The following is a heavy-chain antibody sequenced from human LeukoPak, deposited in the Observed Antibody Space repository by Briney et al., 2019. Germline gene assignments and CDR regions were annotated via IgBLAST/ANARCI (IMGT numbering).Heavy chain of an antibody. D-gene: IGHD6-13*01. CDR2: IYPSGST. Sequence: SETLSLTCTVSGGSISSGSYYWSWIRQPAGKGLEWIGRIYPSGSTNYNPSLKSRVTISVDTSKNQFSLKLSSVTAADTAVYYCARDRGARFYSSSWLSLYYFDYWGQGTLVTVSS. V-gene: IGHV4-61*02. CDR3: ARDRGARFYSSSWLSLYYFDY. J-gene: IGHJ4*02. CDR1: GGSISSGSYY.